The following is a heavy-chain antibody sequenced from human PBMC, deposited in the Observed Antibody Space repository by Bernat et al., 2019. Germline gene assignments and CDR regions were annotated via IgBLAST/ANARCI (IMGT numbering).Heavy chain of an antibody. CDR1: GGSISSNGYY. D-gene: IGHD5-24*01. Sequence: QLQLHESGPGLVKPSETLSLTCTVSGGSISSNGYYWGWIRQPPGNGLDWIGSMYFDGSTYYNPSLKSRVTISADTSKTQLSLKLASVTAADTAVYYCASRARDGRNYDYFDYWGQGTPVTVSS. CDR3: ASRARDGRNYDYFDY. J-gene: IGHJ4*02. V-gene: IGHV4-39*01. CDR2: MYFDGST.